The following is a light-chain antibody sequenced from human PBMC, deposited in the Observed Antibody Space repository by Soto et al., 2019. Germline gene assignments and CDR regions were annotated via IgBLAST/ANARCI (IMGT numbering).Light chain of an antibody. J-gene: IGLJ2*01. Sequence: QPVLTQPPSASASLGASVTLTCTLSSGYSNYKVDWYQQRPGKGPRFVMRVGTGGIVGSKGDGIPDRFSVLGSGLNRYLTIKNIQEEDASDYHCGADHGSGSNFVSVFGGGTKLTVL. CDR1: SGYSNYK. CDR2: VGTGGIVG. CDR3: GADHGSGSNFVSV. V-gene: IGLV9-49*01.